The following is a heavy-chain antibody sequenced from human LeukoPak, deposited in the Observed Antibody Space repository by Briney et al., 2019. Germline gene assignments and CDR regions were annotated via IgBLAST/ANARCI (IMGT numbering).Heavy chain of an antibody. CDR3: ARPRRYYDSSVYNWFAS. CDR2: IYHIGST. D-gene: IGHD3-22*01. J-gene: IGHJ5*01. Sequence: SETLSLTCTLSGGSISGGVYYWRWSPQPPGEGGECSGYIYHIGSTYSNPSLTSRVTISVARSKTKFPLQLSFVTAADTAAYYCARPRRYYDSSVYNWFASWGQGTLVTVSS. CDR1: GGSISGGVYY. V-gene: IGHV4-30-2*01.